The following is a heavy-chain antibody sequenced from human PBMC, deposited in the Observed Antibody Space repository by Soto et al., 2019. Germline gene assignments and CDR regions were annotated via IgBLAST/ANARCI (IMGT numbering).Heavy chain of an antibody. CDR2: LSGSGGST. CDR3: AKFSPPPFGEFPYFDY. D-gene: IGHD3-10*01. CDR1: GFTFSSYA. V-gene: IGHV3-23*01. Sequence: GGSLRLSCAASGFTFSSYAMSWVRQAPGKGLEWVSALSGSGGSTYYAESLKGQFTISRDNSKNTLYLQMNSLRAEDTGVYYCAKFSPPPFGEFPYFDYWGRGTLVTVSS. J-gene: IGHJ4*02.